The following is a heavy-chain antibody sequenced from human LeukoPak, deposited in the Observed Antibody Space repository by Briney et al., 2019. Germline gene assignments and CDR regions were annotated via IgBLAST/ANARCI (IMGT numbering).Heavy chain of an antibody. J-gene: IGHJ4*02. V-gene: IGHV3-49*04. Sequence: PGRSLRLSCTASGFTFGDYAMSWVRQAPGKGREWVGFIRSKAYGVTTEYAASVKGRFTISRDDSKSIAYLQMNSLKTEDTAVYYCTRVGSSSSFDYWGQGTLVTVSS. CDR3: TRVGSSSSFDY. D-gene: IGHD6-6*01. CDR2: IRSKAYGVTT. CDR1: GFTFGDYA.